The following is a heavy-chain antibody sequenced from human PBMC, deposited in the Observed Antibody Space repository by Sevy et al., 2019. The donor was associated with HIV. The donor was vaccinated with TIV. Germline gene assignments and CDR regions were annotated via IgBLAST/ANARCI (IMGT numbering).Heavy chain of an antibody. Sequence: SETLSLTCAVYGGSFGGYYWSWIRQPPGKGLEWIGEINHSGSANYNPSLKSRVTISVDTSKNQFSLKLSSVTATDTPVYYCARGGTSSDIVVVPAAKPHLNWFDPWGQGTLVTVSS. CDR3: ARGGTSSDIVVVPAAKPHLNWFDP. CDR2: INHSGSA. J-gene: IGHJ5*02. V-gene: IGHV4-34*01. CDR1: GGSFGGYY. D-gene: IGHD2-2*02.